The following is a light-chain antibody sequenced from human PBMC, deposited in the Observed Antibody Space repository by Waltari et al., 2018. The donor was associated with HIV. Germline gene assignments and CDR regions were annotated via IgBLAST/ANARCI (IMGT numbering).Light chain of an antibody. Sequence: EIVLTHSPGTLSLSPGDRATLSCRASQRVTGGFLAWYQQRRGQAPRLLIYGASSRATGIPDRFSGGGSGTDFTLTITRLEPEDFAVYYCQQYGSSPYTFGQGTKLEIK. CDR3: QQYGSSPYT. J-gene: IGKJ2*01. V-gene: IGKV3-20*01. CDR1: QRVTGGF. CDR2: GAS.